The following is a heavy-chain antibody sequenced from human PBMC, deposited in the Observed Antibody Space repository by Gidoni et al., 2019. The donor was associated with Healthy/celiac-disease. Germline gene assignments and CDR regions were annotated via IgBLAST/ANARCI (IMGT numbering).Heavy chain of an antibody. CDR1: GYTFTSYY. J-gene: IGHJ3*02. Sequence: QVQLVQSGAEVKKPGASVKVSCKASGYTFTSYYMHWVRQAPGQGLEWMGIINPSGGSTSYAQKFQGRVTMTRDTSTSTVYMELSSLRSEDTAVYYCARVPYYYDSSGDRYAFDIWGQGTMVTVSS. CDR3: ARVPYYYDSSGDRYAFDI. V-gene: IGHV1-46*01. CDR2: INPSGGST. D-gene: IGHD3-22*01.